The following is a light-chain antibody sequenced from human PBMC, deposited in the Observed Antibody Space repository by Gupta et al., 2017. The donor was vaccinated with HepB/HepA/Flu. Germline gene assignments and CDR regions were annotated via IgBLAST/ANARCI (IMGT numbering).Light chain of an antibody. J-gene: IGLJ2*01. CDR2: DVT. CDR1: STDIGGNIY. V-gene: IGLV2-14*01. Sequence: QSALTQPASVSVSTGQSVTISCTGTSTDIGGNIYVSWYPQHPGQAPKLMISDVTYRPSRISNRFSGSKSGTTASLTISGLQAEDEANYYCSSYVTTFGVCGGGTELAVL. CDR3: SSYVTTFGV.